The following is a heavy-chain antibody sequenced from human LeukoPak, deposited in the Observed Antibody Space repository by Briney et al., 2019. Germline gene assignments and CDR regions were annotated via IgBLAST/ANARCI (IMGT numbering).Heavy chain of an antibody. Sequence: SVKVSCKASGGTFSSYAISWVRQAPGQGLDWMGGIIPIFGTANYAQKLQGRVTITADKSTSAAYMERSSLRSEDTAVYYCAREAVRIAVAAAFSRGREYYFDYWGQGTLLTVSS. CDR3: AREAVRIAVAAAFSRGREYYFDY. CDR1: GGTFSSYA. CDR2: IIPIFGTA. D-gene: IGHD6-19*01. J-gene: IGHJ4*02. V-gene: IGHV1-69*06.